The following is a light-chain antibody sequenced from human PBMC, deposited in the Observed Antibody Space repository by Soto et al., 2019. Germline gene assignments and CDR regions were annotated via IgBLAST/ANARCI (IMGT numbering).Light chain of an antibody. CDR2: AAS. V-gene: IGKV1-12*01. J-gene: IGKJ1*01. Sequence: IHMTEPPSSVSASVGDRVRITCRASQGISSWLAWYQQKPGKAPKLLIYAASSLQSGVPSRFSGSGSGTDFTLTISCLQSEDFATYYCQQYYSYPRTFGQGTKVDI. CDR1: QGISSW. CDR3: QQYYSYPRT.